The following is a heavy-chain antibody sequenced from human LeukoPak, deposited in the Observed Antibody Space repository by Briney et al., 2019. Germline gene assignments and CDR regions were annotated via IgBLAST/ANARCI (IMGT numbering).Heavy chain of an antibody. D-gene: IGHD3-3*01. CDR2: IYYSGST. J-gene: IGHJ4*02. V-gene: IGHV4-39*01. Sequence: SETLSLICTVSGGSISSSSYYWGWIRQPPGKGLEWIGGIYYSGSTYYNPSLKSRVTISVDTSKNQFSLKLSSVTAADTAVYYCARHPGFLRDFDYWGQGTLVTVSS. CDR1: GGSISSSSYY. CDR3: ARHPGFLRDFDY.